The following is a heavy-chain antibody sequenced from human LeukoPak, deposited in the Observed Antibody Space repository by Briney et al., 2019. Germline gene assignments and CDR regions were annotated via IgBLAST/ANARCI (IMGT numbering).Heavy chain of an antibody. CDR1: GYTFTDYY. D-gene: IGHD3-9*01. CDR3: TRDRARYFDWLEGSY. J-gene: IGHJ4*02. Sequence: GASVKISCKVSGYTFTDYYMHWVQQAPGQGLEWMGRINPNSGGTNYAQKFQGRVTMTRDTSISTAYMELSRLRSDDTAVYYCTRDRARYFDWLEGSYWGQGTLVTVSS. CDR2: INPNSGGT. V-gene: IGHV1-2*06.